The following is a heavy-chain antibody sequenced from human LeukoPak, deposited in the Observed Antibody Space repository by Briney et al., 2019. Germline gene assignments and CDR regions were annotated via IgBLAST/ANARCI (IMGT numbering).Heavy chain of an antibody. D-gene: IGHD3-16*01. CDR2: ITSSSTYI. CDR1: GFTFSSYS. J-gene: IGHJ4*02. Sequence: PGGSLRLSCAASGFTFSSYSMNWVRQAPGRGLEWVSSITSSSTYIYYADAVKGRFTISRDNAKNSLYLQMNSLRAEDTAVYYCARTEGGGGSFDYWGQGTLVTVSS. CDR3: ARTEGGGGSFDY. V-gene: IGHV3-21*01.